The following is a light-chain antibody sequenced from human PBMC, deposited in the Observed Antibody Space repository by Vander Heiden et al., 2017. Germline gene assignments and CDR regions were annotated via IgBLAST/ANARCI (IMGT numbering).Light chain of an antibody. Sequence: DIQMTQSPSTLSASVGDRVTITCRASQSISRSLAWYQQKPGKAPKLLIYKASSLESGVPSRFSGSGSGTEFTLTISSLQPDDFATYYCQHYNSYPITFGHGTKVDIK. CDR2: KAS. CDR1: QSISRS. CDR3: QHYNSYPIT. V-gene: IGKV1-5*03. J-gene: IGKJ3*01.